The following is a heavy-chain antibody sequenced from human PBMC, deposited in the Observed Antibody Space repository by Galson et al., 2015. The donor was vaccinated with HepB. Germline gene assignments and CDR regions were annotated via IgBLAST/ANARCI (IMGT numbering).Heavy chain of an antibody. CDR3: AKAPYSGSYFDY. Sequence: SLRLSCAASGFTFSSYGMHWVRQAPGKGLEWVAVISYDGSNKYYADSVKGRFTISRDNSKNTLYLQMNSLRAEDTAVYYCAKAPYSGSYFDYWGQGTLVAVSS. CDR2: ISYDGSNK. D-gene: IGHD1-26*01. V-gene: IGHV3-30*18. J-gene: IGHJ4*02. CDR1: GFTFSSYG.